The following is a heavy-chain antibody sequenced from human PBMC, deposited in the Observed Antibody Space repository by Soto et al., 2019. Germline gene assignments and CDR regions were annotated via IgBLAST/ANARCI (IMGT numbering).Heavy chain of an antibody. V-gene: IGHV4-61*08. J-gene: IGHJ5*02. CDR2: IYYSGST. CDR3: ARLNYDILTGFGRGFDP. D-gene: IGHD3-9*01. Sequence: SETLSLTCAVSGGSISSGGYYWSWIRQPPGKGLEWIGYIYYSGSTNYNPPLKSRVTISVDTSKNQFSLKLSSVTAADTAVYYCARLNYDILTGFGRGFDPWGQGTLVTVSS. CDR1: GGSISSGGYY.